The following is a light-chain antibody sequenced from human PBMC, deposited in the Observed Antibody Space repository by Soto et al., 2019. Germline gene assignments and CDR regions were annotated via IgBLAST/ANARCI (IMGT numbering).Light chain of an antibody. V-gene: IGKV1-5*03. CDR1: QSVDTW. J-gene: IGKJ1*01. Sequence: DIQMTQFPSTLSASVGDRVTITCRASQSVDTWLAWYQQKPGKAPSLLIYRASSLESGVPSRFSGSGSGTDVNLTIRSLQPDDFATYYCQQYNNYPRTFGQGTKVEVK. CDR2: RAS. CDR3: QQYNNYPRT.